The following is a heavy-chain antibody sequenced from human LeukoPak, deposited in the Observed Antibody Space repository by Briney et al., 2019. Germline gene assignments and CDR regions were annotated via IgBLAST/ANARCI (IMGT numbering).Heavy chain of an antibody. CDR3: ARHRYCTTSNCPSYFQH. D-gene: IGHD2-8*01. CDR1: GGTFSSYT. J-gene: IGHJ1*01. CDR2: IYPDDSDT. Sequence: KVSCKASGGTFSSYTIGWVRQMPAKGLEWMGIIYPDDSDTKYSPSFQGQVTISVDKSISTAYLQWSSLKASDSAMYYCARHRYCTTSNCPSYFQHWGQGTLVTVSS. V-gene: IGHV5-51*01.